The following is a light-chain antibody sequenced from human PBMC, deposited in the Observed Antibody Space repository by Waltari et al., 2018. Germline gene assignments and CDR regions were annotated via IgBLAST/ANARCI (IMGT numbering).Light chain of an antibody. Sequence: QSALTQPASVSGSPGQSITFSCTGPSNDVCAYHYVSWYQQHPGKAPKLIIYDVSKRPSVVSTRVAGSKRGDTSSLTISGLQAEDEADYYCCSYTSTGTYVFGTGTKVTVL. CDR1: SNDVCAYHY. J-gene: IGLJ1*01. CDR3: CSYTSTGTYV. CDR2: DVS. V-gene: IGLV2-14*01.